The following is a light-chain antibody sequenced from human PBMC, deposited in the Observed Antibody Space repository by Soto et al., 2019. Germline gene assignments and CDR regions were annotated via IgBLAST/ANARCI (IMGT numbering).Light chain of an antibody. CDR2: KAS. Sequence: DIQMTQSPSTLSASVGDRVTITCRASQGISTWLAWYQQKPGKAPKLLIYKASSLESGVPSRFSGSGSGTEFTLTISSLQPDDFATYYCQQYNSSPWTFGQGTKVEI. V-gene: IGKV1-5*03. CDR1: QGISTW. J-gene: IGKJ1*01. CDR3: QQYNSSPWT.